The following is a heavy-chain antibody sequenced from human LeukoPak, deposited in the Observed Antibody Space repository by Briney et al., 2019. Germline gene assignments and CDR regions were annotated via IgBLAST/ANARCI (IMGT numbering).Heavy chain of an antibody. D-gene: IGHD6-19*01. Sequence: GGSLRLSCAASGFTFSSCAMSWVRQAPRKGLEWVSAISGSGGSTYYADSVKGRFTISRDNSKNTLYLQMNSLRAEDTAVYYCARALPGIAVEIGAFDIWGQGTMVTVSS. CDR2: ISGSGGST. CDR1: GFTFSSCA. CDR3: ARALPGIAVEIGAFDI. J-gene: IGHJ3*02. V-gene: IGHV3-23*01.